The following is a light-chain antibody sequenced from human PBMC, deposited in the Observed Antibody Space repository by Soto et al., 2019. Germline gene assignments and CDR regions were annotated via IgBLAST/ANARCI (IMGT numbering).Light chain of an antibody. CDR3: QTYGDSPPWT. J-gene: IGKJ1*01. CDR2: GAS. CDR1: QSVSNNY. V-gene: IGKV3-20*01. Sequence: EIVLTQSPGTLYLSPGERAILSCRASQSVSNNYLAWYQQKPGQAPRLLIFGASTRATGIPDRFSGSGSGTDFTLTISRLEPEDFTVYYCQTYGDSPPWTFGQGTKVEIK.